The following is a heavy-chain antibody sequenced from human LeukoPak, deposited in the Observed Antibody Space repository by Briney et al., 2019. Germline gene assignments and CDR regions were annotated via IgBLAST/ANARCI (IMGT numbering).Heavy chain of an antibody. CDR2: IYSGGST. D-gene: IGHD6-13*01. J-gene: IGHJ6*02. CDR1: GFTVSSNY. CDR3: ARDSIAAAGTGALDYYYGMDV. V-gene: IGHV3-66*01. Sequence: GGSLRLSCAASGFTVSSNYMSWVRQAPGKGLEWVSVIYSGGSTYYADSVKGRFTISRDNSKNTLYLQMNSLRAEDTAVYYCARDSIAAAGTGALDYYYGMDVWGQGTTVTVSS.